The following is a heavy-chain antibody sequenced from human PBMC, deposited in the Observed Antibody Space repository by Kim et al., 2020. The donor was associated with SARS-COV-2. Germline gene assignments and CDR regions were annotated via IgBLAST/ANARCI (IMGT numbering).Heavy chain of an antibody. J-gene: IGHJ4*02. V-gene: IGHV4-39*01. CDR3: ARIWGSGDY. D-gene: IGHD7-27*01. CDR1: GGSISSSSYY. Sequence: SETLSLTCTVSGGSISSSSYYWGWIRQPPGKGLEWIGSIYYSGSTYYNPSLKSRVTISVDTSKNQFSLKLSSVTAADTAVYYCARIWGSGDYWGQGTLVTVSS. CDR2: IYYSGST.